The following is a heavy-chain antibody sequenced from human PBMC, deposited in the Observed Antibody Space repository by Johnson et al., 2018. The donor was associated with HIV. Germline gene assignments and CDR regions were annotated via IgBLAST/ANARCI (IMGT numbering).Heavy chain of an antibody. V-gene: IGHV3-74*03. CDR1: GFTFSNAW. CDR3: AREGTYYYDNSGYNDAFDV. CDR2: INSDGSNT. Sequence: QLVESGGGLVQPGGSLSLSCAASGFTFSNAWMSWVRQAPGKGLEWVGRINSDGSNTKYADSVKGRFTISRDNAKNTLYLQMNSLRAEDTAVYYCAREGTYYYDNSGYNDAFDVWGQGTMVTVSS. J-gene: IGHJ3*01. D-gene: IGHD3-22*01.